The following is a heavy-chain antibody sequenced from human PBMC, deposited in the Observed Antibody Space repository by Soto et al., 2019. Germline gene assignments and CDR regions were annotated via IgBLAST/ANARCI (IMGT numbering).Heavy chain of an antibody. CDR3: ARDVVYYYEMDV. Sequence: PSETLSLTCSVSGGSVSSGSYYWSWIRQPPGKGLEWIGYVYYTGSTNYNPSLKSRITISVDTSKNQLSLKLSSVTAADTAVYYCARDVVYYYEMDVWCQGTTVTVSS. CDR1: GGSVSSGSYY. J-gene: IGHJ6*02. V-gene: IGHV4-61*01. CDR2: VYYTGST. D-gene: IGHD2-15*01.